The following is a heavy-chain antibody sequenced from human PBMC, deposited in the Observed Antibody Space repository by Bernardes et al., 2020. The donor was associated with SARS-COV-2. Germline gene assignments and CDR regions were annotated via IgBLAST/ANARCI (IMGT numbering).Heavy chain of an antibody. Sequence: SETLSLTCAVYGGSLSGYYWHWILQPPAKGLQWIGENNYSGGTNYNPSLKSRVTISIDTSKNQLSLKLSSVTAADTAVYYCVRAVWGIWYFDLWGRGTLVTVSS. D-gene: IGHD3-16*01. V-gene: IGHV4-34*01. CDR1: GGSLSGYY. J-gene: IGHJ2*01. CDR3: VRAVWGIWYFDL. CDR2: NNYSGGT.